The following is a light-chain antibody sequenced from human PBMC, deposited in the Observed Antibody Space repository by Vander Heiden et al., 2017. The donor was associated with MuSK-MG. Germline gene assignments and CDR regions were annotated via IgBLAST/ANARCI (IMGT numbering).Light chain of an antibody. V-gene: IGLV3-1*01. Sequence: SYELTQPPSVSVSPGQTASITCSGDKLGDKYACWYQQKPGQSPVLVIYQDNRRPSGSPERFSGTNSGNTATLTIRGTQAMDEADYYGQAWDSSTVVFGGGTKLTVL. CDR3: QAWDSSTVV. J-gene: IGLJ2*01. CDR1: KLGDKY. CDR2: QDN.